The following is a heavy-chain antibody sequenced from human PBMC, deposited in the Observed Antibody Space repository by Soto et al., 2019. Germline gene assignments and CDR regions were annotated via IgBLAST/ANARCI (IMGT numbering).Heavy chain of an antibody. Sequence: SETLSLTCTVSGGSISSGGYYWSWIRQHPGKGLEWIGYIYYSGSTYYNPSLKSRVTISVDTSKNQFSLKLSSVTAADSAVYYCARSSTYSYGPVFDYWGQGTLVPVSS. CDR1: GGSISSGGYY. D-gene: IGHD5-18*01. CDR3: ARSSTYSYGPVFDY. V-gene: IGHV4-31*03. CDR2: IYYSGST. J-gene: IGHJ4*02.